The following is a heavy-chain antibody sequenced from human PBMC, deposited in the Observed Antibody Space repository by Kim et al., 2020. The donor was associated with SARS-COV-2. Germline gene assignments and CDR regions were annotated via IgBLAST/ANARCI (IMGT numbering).Heavy chain of an antibody. V-gene: IGHV3-21*01. D-gene: IGHD2-15*01. J-gene: IGHJ4*02. Sequence: GGSLRLSCAASGFTFSSYSMNWVRQAPGKGLEWVSSISSSSSYIYYADSVKGRFTISRDNAKNSLYLQMNSLRAEDTAVYYCASNVVVVAATDYWGQGTLVTVSS. CDR1: GFTFSSYS. CDR3: ASNVVVVAATDY. CDR2: ISSSSSYI.